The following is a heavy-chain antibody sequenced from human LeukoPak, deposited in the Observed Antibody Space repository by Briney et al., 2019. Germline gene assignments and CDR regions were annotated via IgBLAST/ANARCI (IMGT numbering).Heavy chain of an antibody. CDR3: ASLPPRDTAMVTDY. CDR1: GFTFSSYS. CDR2: ISSSSSYI. Sequence: PGGSLRLSCAASGFTFSSYSMNWVRQAPGKGLEWVSSISSSSSYIYYADSVKGRFTISRDNAKNSLYLQMNSLRAEDTAVYYCASLPPRDTAMVTDYWGQGTLVTVSS. V-gene: IGHV3-21*01. D-gene: IGHD5-18*01. J-gene: IGHJ4*02.